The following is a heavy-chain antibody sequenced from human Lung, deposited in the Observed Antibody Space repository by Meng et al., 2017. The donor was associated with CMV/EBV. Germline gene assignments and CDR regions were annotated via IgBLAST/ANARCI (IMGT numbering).Heavy chain of an antibody. D-gene: IGHD6-13*01. CDR2: VYYSGST. V-gene: IGHV4-61*01. CDR3: ARVPQNIAAAGISAFDI. Sequence: SETLSLXXTVSGGSVSSGSFYWSWIRQPPGEGLEWIGFVYYSGSTNYNPALKSRVTMSIDTSKNQFSLKLSSVTAADTAMYYCARVPQNIAAAGISAFDIWGQGTMVXVSS. J-gene: IGHJ3*02. CDR1: GGSVSSGSFY.